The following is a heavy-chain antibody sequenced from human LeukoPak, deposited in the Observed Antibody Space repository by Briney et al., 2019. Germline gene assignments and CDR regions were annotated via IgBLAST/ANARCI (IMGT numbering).Heavy chain of an antibody. Sequence: PGGSLRLSCAASGFTFSSYWMSWVRQAPGKGLEWVANIKQDGSEKYYVDSVKGRFTISRDNAKNSLYLQMNSLRAEDTAVYYCARVMGAMILRFDYWGQGTLVTVSS. J-gene: IGHJ4*02. D-gene: IGHD1-26*01. CDR1: GFTFSSYW. CDR3: ARVMGAMILRFDY. CDR2: IKQDGSEK. V-gene: IGHV3-7*01.